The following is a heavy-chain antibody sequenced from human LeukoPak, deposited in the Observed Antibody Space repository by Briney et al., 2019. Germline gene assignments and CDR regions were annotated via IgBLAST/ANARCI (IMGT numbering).Heavy chain of an antibody. CDR1: GFTFSSYD. Sequence: PGGSLRLSCAASGFTFSSYDMHWVGQATGKGLEWVSAIGTAGDTYYPGSVKGRFTISRENAKNSLYLQMNSLRAGDTAVYYCARGMVLGGAFDIWGQGTMVTVSS. V-gene: IGHV3-13*01. J-gene: IGHJ3*02. D-gene: IGHD3-10*01. CDR3: ARGMVLGGAFDI. CDR2: IGTAGDT.